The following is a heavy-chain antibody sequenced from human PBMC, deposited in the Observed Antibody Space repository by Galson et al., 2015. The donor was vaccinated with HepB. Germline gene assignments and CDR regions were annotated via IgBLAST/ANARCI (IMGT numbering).Heavy chain of an antibody. J-gene: IGHJ6*02. V-gene: IGHV3-30*04. Sequence: SLRLSCAASGFTFSSYAMHWVRQAPGKGLEWVAVISYDGSNKYYADSVKGRFTTSRDNSKNTLYLQMNSLRAEDTAVYYCAREGRGNICSSTSCYPSYYYYGMDVWGQGTTVTVSS. D-gene: IGHD2-2*01. CDR2: ISYDGSNK. CDR3: AREGRGNICSSTSCYPSYYYYGMDV. CDR1: GFTFSSYA.